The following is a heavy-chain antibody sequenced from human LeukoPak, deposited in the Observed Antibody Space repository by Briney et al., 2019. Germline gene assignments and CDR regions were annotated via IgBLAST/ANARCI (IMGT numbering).Heavy chain of an antibody. Sequence: PSETLSLTCTVSGGSISSYYWSWLRQPPGKGLEWIGYIYYSGSTNYNPSLKSRVTISVDTSKNQFSLKLSSVTAADTAVYYCARAGQLLYLNYWGQGTLVTVSS. V-gene: IGHV4-59*01. CDR1: GGSISSYY. CDR2: IYYSGST. CDR3: ARAGQLLYLNY. J-gene: IGHJ4*02. D-gene: IGHD2-2*02.